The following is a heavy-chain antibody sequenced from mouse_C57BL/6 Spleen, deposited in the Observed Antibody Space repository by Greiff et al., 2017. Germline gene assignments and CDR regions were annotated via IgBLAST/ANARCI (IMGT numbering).Heavy chain of an antibody. CDR3: AREGLRRSAMDY. CDR1: GYTFTSYW. V-gene: IGHV1-61*01. CDR2: IYPSDSET. Sequence: QVQLKQSGAELVRPGSSVKLSCKASGYTFTSYWMDWVKQRPGQGLEWIGNIYPSDSETHYNQKFKDKATLTVDKSSSTAYMQLSSLTSEDSAVYYCAREGLRRSAMDYWGQGTSVTVSS. J-gene: IGHJ4*01. D-gene: IGHD2-2*01.